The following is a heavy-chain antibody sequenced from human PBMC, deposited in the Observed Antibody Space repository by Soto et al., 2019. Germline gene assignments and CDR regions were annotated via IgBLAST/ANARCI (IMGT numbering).Heavy chain of an antibody. J-gene: IGHJ4*02. CDR1: GGSISSGGYS. Sequence: SETLSLTCAVSGGSISSGGYSWSWIRQPPGKGLEWIGYIYHSGSTYYNPSLKSRVTISVDRSKNQFSLKLSSVTAADTAVYYCARGNPPGIAAAGARDYFDYWGQGTLVTVSS. CDR3: ARGNPPGIAAAGARDYFDY. D-gene: IGHD6-13*01. CDR2: IYHSGST. V-gene: IGHV4-30-2*01.